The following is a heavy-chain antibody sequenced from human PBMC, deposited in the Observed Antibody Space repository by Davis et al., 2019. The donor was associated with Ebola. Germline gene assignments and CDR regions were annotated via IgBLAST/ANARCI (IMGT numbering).Heavy chain of an antibody. D-gene: IGHD3-16*01. Sequence: ASVKVSCKASGYTFTSYDINWVRQATGQGLEWVGWMNPNSGNTGYAQKFQGRVTMTRNTSISTAYMELSSLRSEDTAVYYCARRGTKYYYYGMDVWGQGTTVTVSS. CDR3: ARRGTKYYYYGMDV. J-gene: IGHJ6*02. CDR2: MNPNSGNT. V-gene: IGHV1-8*01. CDR1: GYTFTSYD.